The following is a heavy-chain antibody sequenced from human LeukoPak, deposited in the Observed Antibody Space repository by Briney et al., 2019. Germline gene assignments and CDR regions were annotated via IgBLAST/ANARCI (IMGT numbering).Heavy chain of an antibody. CDR3: ARLYYYDSSGHEENEYYFDY. V-gene: IGHV5-51*01. Sequence: GESLKISCKGSGYSFTSYWIGWVRPMPGKGLEWMGIIYPGDSDTRYSPSFQGQVTISADKSISTAYLQWSSLKASDTAMYYCARLYYYDSSGHEENEYYFDYWGQGTLVTVSS. D-gene: IGHD3-22*01. J-gene: IGHJ4*02. CDR1: GYSFTSYW. CDR2: IYPGDSDT.